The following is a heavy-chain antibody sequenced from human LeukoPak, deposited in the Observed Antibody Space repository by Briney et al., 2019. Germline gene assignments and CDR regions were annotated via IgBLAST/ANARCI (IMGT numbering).Heavy chain of an antibody. V-gene: IGHV3-74*01. Sequence: GGSLRLSCAASGFTFSSSWMHWVRQAPGKGLVWVSCINSDGSTTSYADSVKGRFTISRDNAKNTLYLQMNSLRAEDTALYYCARVDNWNGWFDPWGQGTLVTVSS. CDR3: ARVDNWNGWFDP. CDR1: GFTFSSSW. J-gene: IGHJ5*02. D-gene: IGHD1-1*01. CDR2: INSDGSTT.